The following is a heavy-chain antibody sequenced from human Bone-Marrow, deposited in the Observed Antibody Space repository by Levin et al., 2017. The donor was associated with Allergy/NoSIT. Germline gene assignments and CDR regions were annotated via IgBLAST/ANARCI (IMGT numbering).Heavy chain of an antibody. CDR1: GGSISSSSYY. CDR2: IYYSGST. CDR3: ARQRRDDFWSGYCSFDY. J-gene: IGHJ4*02. Sequence: SCTVSGGSISSSSYYWGWIRQPPGKGLEWIGSIYYSGSTYYNPSLKSRVTISVDTSKNQFSLKLSSVTAADTAVYYCARQRRDDFWSGYCSFDYWGQGTLVTVSS. V-gene: IGHV4-39*01. D-gene: IGHD3-3*01.